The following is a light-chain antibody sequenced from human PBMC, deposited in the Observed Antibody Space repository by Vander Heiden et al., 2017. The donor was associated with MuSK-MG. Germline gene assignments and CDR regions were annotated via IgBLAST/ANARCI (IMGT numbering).Light chain of an antibody. CDR1: QSISTW. CDR3: PYEYIYFLT. J-gene: IGKJ3*01. CDR2: EAS. Sequence: DFQMTQSPSTLSASVGYRVTITFRASQSISTWLASYQQKPGKAAALLTYEASSLISGAPSRVTGSASGRQLPLTFIRLQPNDFGAYYCPYEYIYFLTFGRGTKVDIK. V-gene: IGKV1-5*01.